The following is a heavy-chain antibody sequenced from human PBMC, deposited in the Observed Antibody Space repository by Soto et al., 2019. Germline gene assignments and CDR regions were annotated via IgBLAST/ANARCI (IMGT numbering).Heavy chain of an antibody. Sequence: EVQLVQSGAEVKNPGESLKISCKGSGYTFTNYWIGWVRQMPGKGLGWMGIIYPGDSDTKYNQSFQGQVTISADKSITTTYLRWTSLKASDTAIYHSAASIFYYGMDVWGQGTTVTVSS. CDR2: IYPGDSDT. J-gene: IGHJ6*02. CDR1: GYTFTNYW. V-gene: IGHV5-51*01. CDR3: AASIFYYGMDV.